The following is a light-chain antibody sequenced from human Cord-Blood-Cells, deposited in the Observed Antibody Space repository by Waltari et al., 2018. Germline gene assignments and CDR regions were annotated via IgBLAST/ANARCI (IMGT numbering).Light chain of an antibody. CDR2: DAS. V-gene: IGKV1-33*01. CDR1: QDISND. Sequence: DIQMTQSPSSLSASVGDRVTITCQASQDISNDLNWYQQKPGKAPKLLSYDASNLETGVPSRFSGSGSGTDFTFTISSLQPEDIATYYCQQYDNLLITFGQGTRLEIK. J-gene: IGKJ5*01. CDR3: QQYDNLLIT.